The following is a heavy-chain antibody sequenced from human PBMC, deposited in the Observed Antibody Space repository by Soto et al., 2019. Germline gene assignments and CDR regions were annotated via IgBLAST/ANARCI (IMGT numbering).Heavy chain of an antibody. V-gene: IGHV4-39*01. CDR1: GGSISSSSYY. J-gene: IGHJ6*03. CDR3: ARGIREVRGVHYYMDV. D-gene: IGHD3-10*01. CDR2: IYYSGST. Sequence: SETLSLTCTVSGGSISSSSYYWGWIRQPPGKGLEWIGSIYYSGSTYYSPSLKSRVTISVDTSKNQFSLKLSSVTAADTAVYYCARGIREVRGVHYYMDVWGKGTTVTVSS.